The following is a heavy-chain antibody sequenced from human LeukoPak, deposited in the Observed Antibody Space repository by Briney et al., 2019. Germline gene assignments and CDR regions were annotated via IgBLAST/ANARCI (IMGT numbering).Heavy chain of an antibody. CDR3: ARVGYYESSGYYEY. CDR1: GYTFTSYY. D-gene: IGHD3-22*01. V-gene: IGHV1-2*06. Sequence: ASVKVSFKASGYTFTSYYMHWVRQAPGQGLEWMGRINPNSGGTNYAQKFQGRVTMTRDTSISTVYMELSRLRSDDTAVYYCARVGYYESSGYYEYWGQGTLVTVSS. CDR2: INPNSGGT. J-gene: IGHJ4*02.